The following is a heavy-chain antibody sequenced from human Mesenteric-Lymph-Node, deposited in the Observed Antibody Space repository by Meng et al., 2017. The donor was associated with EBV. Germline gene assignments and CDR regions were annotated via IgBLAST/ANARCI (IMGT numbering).Heavy chain of an antibody. CDR1: GYSVRSGSDY. D-gene: IGHD3-22*01. Sequence: QVQLQESGPGLVKPPEXLSLTCTXSGYSVRSGSDYWTWIRQPPGKGLEWIGHIYDSLDTYSKPSRKSHYNPSLKTRVTISTDTSKNQFSLNLSSVTTADTAVYYCARQQPSDYYDRGLYLDAWGQGTLVTVSS. J-gene: IGHJ4*02. V-gene: IGHV4-30-4*08. CDR2: IYDSLDT. CDR3: ARQQPSDYYDRGLYLDA.